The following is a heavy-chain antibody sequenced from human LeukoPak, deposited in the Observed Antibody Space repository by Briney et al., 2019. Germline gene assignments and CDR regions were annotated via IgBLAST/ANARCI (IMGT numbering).Heavy chain of an antibody. Sequence: PGGSLRLSCAASGFTFSDYYMSWIRQAPGKGLEWVSYISSSGSTIYYADSVKGRFTISRDNAKNSLYLQMNSLRAEDTAVYYCASSYRIYYDSSGYYPDWGQGTLVTVSS. D-gene: IGHD3-22*01. J-gene: IGHJ4*02. CDR1: GFTFSDYY. CDR2: ISSSGSTI. CDR3: ASSYRIYYDSSGYYPD. V-gene: IGHV3-11*04.